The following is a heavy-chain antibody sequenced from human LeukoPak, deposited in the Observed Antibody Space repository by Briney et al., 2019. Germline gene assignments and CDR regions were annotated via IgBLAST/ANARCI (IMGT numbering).Heavy chain of an antibody. D-gene: IGHD4-17*01. CDR3: ARSTGDYPTVWVSADY. Sequence: GGSLRLSCVASGFIVSNNYMYWVRLAPGKGLEWVSVLYSGGYTFYADSVKGRFTISRDNSKNTLYLQMDGLRAEDTAVYYCARSTGDYPTVWVSADYWSQGTLVTVSS. J-gene: IGHJ4*02. CDR2: LYSGGYT. CDR1: GFIVSNNY. V-gene: IGHV3-53*01.